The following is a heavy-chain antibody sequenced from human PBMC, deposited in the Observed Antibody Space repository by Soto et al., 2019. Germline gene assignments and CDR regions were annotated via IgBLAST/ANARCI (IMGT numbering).Heavy chain of an antibody. D-gene: IGHD1-7*01. CDR2: IIPIFGTA. J-gene: IGHJ4*02. V-gene: IGHV1-69*13. CDR1: GGTFSSYA. CDR3: ARGLTGTLAG. Sequence: GASVKVSCKDSGGTFSSYAISWVRQAPGQGLEWMGGIIPIFGTANYAQKFQGRVTISADESTSTAYMELSSLRSEDTAVYYCARGLTGTLAGWGQGTLVTVSS.